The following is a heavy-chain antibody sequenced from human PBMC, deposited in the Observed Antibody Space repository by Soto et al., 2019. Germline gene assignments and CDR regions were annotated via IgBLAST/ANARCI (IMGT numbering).Heavy chain of an antibody. D-gene: IGHD6-19*01. CDR3: AKRQSSGWTGTCGDY. CDR1: GFTFSSYA. CDR2: ISGSGGST. V-gene: IGHV3-23*01. Sequence: XGSLRLSCAASGFTFSSYAMSWVRQAPGKGLEWVSAISGSGGSTYYADSVKGRFTISRDNSKNTLYLQMNSLRAEDTAVYYCAKRQSSGWTGTCGDYWGKGTLVTVSS. J-gene: IGHJ4*02.